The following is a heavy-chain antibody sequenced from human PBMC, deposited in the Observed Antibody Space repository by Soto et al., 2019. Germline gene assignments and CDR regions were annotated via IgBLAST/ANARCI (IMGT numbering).Heavy chain of an antibody. CDR1: GFTVSSNY. Sequence: GGSLRLSCAASGFTVSSNYMSWVRQAPGKGLEWVSVIYSGGSTYYADSVKDRFTISRHNSKNTLYLQMNSPRAEDTAVYYCARGDPPTNAFDIWGQGTMVTVSS. CDR2: IYSGGST. CDR3: ARGDPPTNAFDI. V-gene: IGHV3-53*04. J-gene: IGHJ3*02.